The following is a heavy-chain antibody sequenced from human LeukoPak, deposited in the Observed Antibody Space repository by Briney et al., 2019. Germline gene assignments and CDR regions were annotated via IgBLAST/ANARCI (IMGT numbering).Heavy chain of an antibody. D-gene: IGHD6-25*01. J-gene: IGHJ5*02. V-gene: IGHV4-31*03. CDR1: GGSISSGGYY. CDR2: TYYSGST. Sequence: SETLSLTCTVSGGSISSGGYYWSWIRQHPGKGLEWVGYTYYSGSTYYNPSLKSRLTISVDTSKNQFSLKLSSVTAADTAVYYCARGASGWFDPWGQGTLVTVSS. CDR3: ARGASGWFDP.